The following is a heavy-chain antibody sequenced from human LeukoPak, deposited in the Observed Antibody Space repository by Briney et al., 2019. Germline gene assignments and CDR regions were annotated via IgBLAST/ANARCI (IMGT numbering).Heavy chain of an antibody. CDR3: ARGAVAGKWKGDFQH. V-gene: IGHV4-38-2*01. D-gene: IGHD6-19*01. CDR2: IYYSGST. CDR1: GYSISSGYY. Sequence: KSSETLSLTCAVSGYSISSGYYWGWIRQPPGKGLEWIGYIYYSGSTNYNPSLKSRVTISVDTSKNQFSLKLSSVTAADTAVYYCARGAVAGKWKGDFQHWGQGTLVTVSS. J-gene: IGHJ1*01.